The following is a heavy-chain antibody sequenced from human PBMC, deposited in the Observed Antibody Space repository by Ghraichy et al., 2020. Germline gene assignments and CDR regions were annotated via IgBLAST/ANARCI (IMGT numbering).Heavy chain of an antibody. V-gene: IGHV6-1*01. J-gene: IGHJ6*02. CDR2: TYYRSKWFN. CDR1: GDSVSSNSAA. Sequence: SQTLSLTCAISGDSVSSNSAAWNWIRQSPSRGLEWLGRTYYRSKWFNDYAVSVKSRITINPDTSKNQFSLQLNSVTPEDTAVYYCARQYSGSLGSNYFYYGMDVWGQGTTVTVSS. D-gene: IGHD1-26*01. CDR3: ARQYSGSLGSNYFYYGMDV.